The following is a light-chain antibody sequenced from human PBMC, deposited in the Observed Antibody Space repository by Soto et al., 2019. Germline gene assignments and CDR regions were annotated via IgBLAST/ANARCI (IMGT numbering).Light chain of an antibody. J-gene: IGKJ1*01. V-gene: IGKV1-39*01. Sequence: IEWTQSPSSLAASVGGRVTITCRASQTISTYVNWYRQKSGAAPELLIYDASTLQSGVPSRFRGGGSGTDFTLTISSLQLDDFATYYCQQSYNTPLTFGQGTKVEIK. CDR3: QQSYNTPLT. CDR2: DAS. CDR1: QTISTY.